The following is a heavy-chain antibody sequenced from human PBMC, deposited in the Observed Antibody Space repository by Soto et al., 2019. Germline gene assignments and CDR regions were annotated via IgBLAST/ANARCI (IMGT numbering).Heavy chain of an antibody. CDR1: GFTLSAYT. CDR3: ARDRQPDGIWTVDS. Sequence: GGSLRLSCAASGFTLSAYTISWVRQGPGRGLQWVSTIFHNGGTYYADSVKGRFTVSRDISQNRLFLQMNSLRDEDTAMYYCARDRQPDGIWTVDSWGQGTLVTVSS. CDR2: IFHNGGT. J-gene: IGHJ4*02. V-gene: IGHV3-23*01. D-gene: IGHD3-3*01.